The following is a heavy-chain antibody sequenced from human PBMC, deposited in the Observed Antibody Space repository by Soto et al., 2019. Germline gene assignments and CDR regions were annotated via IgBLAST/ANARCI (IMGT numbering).Heavy chain of an antibody. CDR2: IYYSGST. CDR1: GGSISSGGYY. V-gene: IGHV4-31*11. J-gene: IGHJ4*02. Sequence: SETLSLTCAVSGGSISSGGYYWSWIRQHPGKGLEWIGYIYYSGSTYYNPSLKSRVTISVDTSKNQFSLKLSSVTAADTAVYYCARLRDGYPRGYFDYWGQGTLVTVS. D-gene: IGHD5-12*01. CDR3: ARLRDGYPRGYFDY.